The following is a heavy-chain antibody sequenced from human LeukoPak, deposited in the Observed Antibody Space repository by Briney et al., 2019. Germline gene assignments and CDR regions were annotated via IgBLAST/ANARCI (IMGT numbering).Heavy chain of an antibody. Sequence: GGSLRLSCAASGFTFSSYEMNWVRQAPGKGLEWVSYISSGGGTIYYADSVKGRFTISRDNAKNSLYLQMNSPRAEDTAVYYCARDYYGSGSCDYWGQGTLVTVSS. D-gene: IGHD3-10*01. CDR3: ARDYYGSGSCDY. V-gene: IGHV3-48*03. CDR2: ISSGGGTI. J-gene: IGHJ4*02. CDR1: GFTFSSYE.